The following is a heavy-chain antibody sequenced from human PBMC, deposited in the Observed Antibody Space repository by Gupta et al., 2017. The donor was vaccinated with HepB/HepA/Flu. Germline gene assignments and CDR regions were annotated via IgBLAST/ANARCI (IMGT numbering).Heavy chain of an antibody. V-gene: IGHV4-4*02. D-gene: IGHD2-2*01. Sequence: QVQLQESGPGLVKPSGTLSLTCAVSGGSINSNNWWNWVRQPPGKGLEWIGEVYHSGSTTYNPSLKSRVTISVDKSKNQFSLKLYSVTAADTAVYYCARARSSSSTTLDSWGQGTLVTVYS. CDR3: ARARSSSSTTLDS. CDR1: GGSINSNNW. J-gene: IGHJ4*02. CDR2: VYHSGST.